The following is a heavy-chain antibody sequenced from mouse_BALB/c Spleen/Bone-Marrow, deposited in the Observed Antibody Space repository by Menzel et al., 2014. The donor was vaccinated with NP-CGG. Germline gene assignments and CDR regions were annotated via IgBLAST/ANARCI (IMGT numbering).Heavy chain of an antibody. J-gene: IGHJ4*01. V-gene: IGHV2-6-7*02. CDR1: GFSLTGYG. CDR3: ARHYGSNYYAMDY. CDR2: IWGDGRT. Sequence: VQLQESGPGLVAPSQSLSITCTVSGFSLTGYGVNWVRQPPGKGLEWLGMIWGDGRTDYNSALKSRLSISKDNSKSQVFLKMNSLQTDDTARYYCARHYGSNYYAMDYWGQGNSVTVSS. D-gene: IGHD1-1*01.